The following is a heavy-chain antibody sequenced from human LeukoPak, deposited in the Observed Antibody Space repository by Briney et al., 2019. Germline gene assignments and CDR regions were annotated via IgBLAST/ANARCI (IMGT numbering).Heavy chain of an antibody. V-gene: IGHV3-48*03. CDR3: AKKDNGNYFNFDY. Sequence: PGGSLRLSCAASGFPFSNYEMNWVRQAPGKGLEWVSYISSSGSTIHYADSVKGRFTISRDNAKNSLYLQMNSLRAEDTAVYYCAKKDNGNYFNFDYWGQGTLVTVSS. J-gene: IGHJ4*02. CDR1: GFPFSNYE. D-gene: IGHD2/OR15-2a*01. CDR2: ISSSGSTI.